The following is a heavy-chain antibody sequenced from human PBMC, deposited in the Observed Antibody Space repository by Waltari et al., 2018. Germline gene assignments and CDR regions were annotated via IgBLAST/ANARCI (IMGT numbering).Heavy chain of an antibody. J-gene: IGHJ4*02. Sequence: EVQLVESGGGSVESGGSLRLSCEGSGFSFSNYAMCWVRQAPGKGLEWVSSITGEGDNTYDADSVRGRFTISRDNSKNTLSLQMNSLRAEDTATYYCARVPYNDFWTGYFFFDLWGQGTLVSVS. CDR3: ARVPYNDFWTGYFFFDL. V-gene: IGHV3-23*04. CDR1: GFSFSNYA. CDR2: ITGEGDNT. D-gene: IGHD3-3*01.